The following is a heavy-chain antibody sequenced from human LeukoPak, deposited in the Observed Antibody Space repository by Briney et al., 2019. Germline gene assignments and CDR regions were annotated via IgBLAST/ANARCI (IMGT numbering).Heavy chain of an antibody. V-gene: IGHV1-46*01. CDR3: ARDNTMVRGVIRGAFDI. D-gene: IGHD3-10*01. CDR2: INPSGGST. Sequence: GASVKVSCKASGYTFTSYYMHWVRQAPGQGLEWMGIINPSGGSTSYAQKFQGRVTMTRDTSTSTVYMELSSLRSEDTAVYYCARDNTMVRGVIRGAFDIWGQGTMVTVSS. CDR1: GYTFTSYY. J-gene: IGHJ3*02.